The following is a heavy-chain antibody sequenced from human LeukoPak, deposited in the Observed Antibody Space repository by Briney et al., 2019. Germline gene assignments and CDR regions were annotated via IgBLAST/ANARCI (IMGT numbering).Heavy chain of an antibody. V-gene: IGHV1-69*05. CDR3: ARDRITRDAFDI. CDR2: IIPIFGTA. Sequence: SVKVSCKASGGTFSSYAISWVRQAPGQGLEWMGGIIPIFGTANCAQKFQGRVTITTDESTSTAYMELSSLRSEDTAVYYCARDRITRDAFDIWGQGTMVTVSS. CDR1: GGTFSSYA. D-gene: IGHD3-16*01. J-gene: IGHJ3*02.